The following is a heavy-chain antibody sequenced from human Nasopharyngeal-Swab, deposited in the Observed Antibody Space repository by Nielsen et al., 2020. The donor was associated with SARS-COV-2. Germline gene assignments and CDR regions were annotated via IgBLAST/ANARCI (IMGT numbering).Heavy chain of an antibody. J-gene: IGHJ3*02. V-gene: IGHV5-10-1*01. D-gene: IGHD6-19*01. CDR2: IDPSDSYT. CDR3: ARPSSGWYGAFDI. Sequence: KVSCKGSGYSFTSYWISWVRQMPGKGLEWMGRIDPSDSYTNYSPSFQGHVTISADKSTSTAYLQWSSLKASDTAMYYCARPSSGWYGAFDIWGQGTMVTVSS. CDR1: GYSFTSYW.